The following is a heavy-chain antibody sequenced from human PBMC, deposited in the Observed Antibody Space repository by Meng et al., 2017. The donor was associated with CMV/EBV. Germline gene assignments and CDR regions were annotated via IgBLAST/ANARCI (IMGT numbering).Heavy chain of an antibody. V-gene: IGHV1-18*01. CDR1: GYTFTSYG. D-gene: IGHD2-15*01. J-gene: IGHJ4*02. Sequence: QVQLVQAGDEVKKPGDSVKVSCKASGYTFTSYGISWVRRAPGQGLEWMGWISAYNGNTNYAQKLQGRVTMTTDTSTSTAYMELRSLRSDDTAVYYCARDPAWSVITPRRGFDYWGQGTLVTVSS. CDR2: ISAYNGNT. CDR3: ARDPAWSVITPRRGFDY.